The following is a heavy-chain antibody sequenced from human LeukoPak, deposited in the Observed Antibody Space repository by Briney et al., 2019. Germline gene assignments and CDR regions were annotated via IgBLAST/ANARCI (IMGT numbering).Heavy chain of an antibody. D-gene: IGHD3-10*01. J-gene: IGHJ4*02. CDR3: ARDGVPRSGSYYKTLGDLDY. CDR2: INPNSGGT. Sequence: ASVKVSCKASGYTFTGYYMHWVRQAPGQGLEWMGWINPNSGGTNYAQKFQGRVTMTRDTSISTAYMELSRLRSDDTAVYYCARDGVPRSGSYYKTLGDLDYWGQGTLVTVSS. CDR1: GYTFTGYY. V-gene: IGHV1-2*02.